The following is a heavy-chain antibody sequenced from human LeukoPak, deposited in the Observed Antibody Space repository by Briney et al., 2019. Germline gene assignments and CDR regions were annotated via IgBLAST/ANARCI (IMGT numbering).Heavy chain of an antibody. V-gene: IGHV4-59*01. J-gene: IGHJ6*03. CDR1: GGSISSYY. CDR2: IYYSGST. Sequence: SETLSLTCTVSGGSISSYYWSWIRQPPGKGLEWIGYIYYSGSTNYNPSLKSRVTISVDTSKNQFSLKLSSMTAADTAVYYCARDLQVRGVIRGYYMDVWGKGTTVTVSS. CDR3: ARDLQVRGVIRGYYMDV. D-gene: IGHD3-10*01.